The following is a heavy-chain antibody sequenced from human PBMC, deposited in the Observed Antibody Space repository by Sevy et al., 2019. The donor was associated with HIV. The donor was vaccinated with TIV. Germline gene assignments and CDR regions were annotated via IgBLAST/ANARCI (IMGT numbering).Heavy chain of an antibody. J-gene: IGHJ6*02. V-gene: IGHV1-2*02. D-gene: IGHD3-3*01. CDR1: GYTFTGYY. CDR3: AREGYDFWSGYLNYYYYGMDV. Sequence: ASVKVSCKASGYTFTGYYMHWVRQAPGQGLEWMGWINPNSGGTNYAQKFQGRVTMTRDTSISTAYMELSRLRSYDTAVYYCAREGYDFWSGYLNYYYYGMDVWGQGTTVTVSS. CDR2: INPNSGGT.